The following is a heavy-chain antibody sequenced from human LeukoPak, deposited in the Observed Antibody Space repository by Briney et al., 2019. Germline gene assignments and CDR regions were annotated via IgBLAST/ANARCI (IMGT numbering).Heavy chain of an antibody. CDR3: ATDPSNPDYYDSSGYLGLDY. V-gene: IGHV1-24*01. CDR2: FDPEDGET. D-gene: IGHD3-22*01. Sequence: ASVKVSCKVSGYTLTELSMHWVRQAPGKGREWMGGFDPEDGETIYAQKFQGRVTMTEDTSTDTAYMELSSLRSEDTAVYYCATDPSNPDYYDSSGYLGLDYWGQGTLVTVSS. J-gene: IGHJ4*02. CDR1: GYTLTELS.